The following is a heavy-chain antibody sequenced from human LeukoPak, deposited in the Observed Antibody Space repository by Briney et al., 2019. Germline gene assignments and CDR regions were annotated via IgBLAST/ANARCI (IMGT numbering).Heavy chain of an antibody. CDR1: GSRFTSYW. Sequence: GASLHISWQGSGSRFTSYWIGWVRQMPGKGLEWMGIIYPGDSDTRYSPSFQGQVTISADKSISTAYLQWSSLKASDTAMYYCARIEDYYDSSGYRHWYFDLWGRGTLVTVSA. D-gene: IGHD3-22*01. CDR2: IYPGDSDT. V-gene: IGHV5-51*01. J-gene: IGHJ2*01. CDR3: ARIEDYYDSSGYRHWYFDL.